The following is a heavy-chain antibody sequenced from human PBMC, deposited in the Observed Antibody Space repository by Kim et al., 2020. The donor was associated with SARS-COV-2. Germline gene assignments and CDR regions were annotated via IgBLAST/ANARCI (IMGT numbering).Heavy chain of an antibody. D-gene: IGHD3-3*01. CDR3: ARGGYYDFWSGQTTSNCLDP. J-gene: IGHJ5*02. CDR1: GGTFNTYA. Sequence: KVSCKTSGGTFNTYALNWVRQAPGQGLEWVGGILPVLGSVYYAQKFQGRVTITADESTNTAYMELNSLTLEDTAVYFCARGGYYDFWSGQTTSNCLDPWGQGTLVTVSS. V-gene: IGHV1-69*01. CDR2: ILPVLGSV.